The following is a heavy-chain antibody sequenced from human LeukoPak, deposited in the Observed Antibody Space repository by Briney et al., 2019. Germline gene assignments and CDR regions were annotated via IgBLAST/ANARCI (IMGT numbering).Heavy chain of an antibody. CDR3: ARVPEIAVAGIHFDP. J-gene: IGHJ5*02. Sequence: GGSLRLSCAASGFTVSSNYMSWVRQAPGKGLEWVSVIYSGGSTYYADSVKGRFTISRDNSKNTLYLQMNSLRAEDTAVYYCARVPEIAVAGIHFDPWGQGTLVTVSS. CDR1: GFTVSSNY. CDR2: IYSGGST. D-gene: IGHD6-19*01. V-gene: IGHV3-53*01.